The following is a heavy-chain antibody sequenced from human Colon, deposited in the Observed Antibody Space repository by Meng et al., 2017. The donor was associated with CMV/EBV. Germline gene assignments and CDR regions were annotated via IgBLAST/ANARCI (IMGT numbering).Heavy chain of an antibody. CDR3: ARPKGVDYYYAMDV. CDR2: ISYDGSAE. Sequence: GESLKISCAASGLMFSAYGVHWVRQAPGKGLEWVAAISYDGSAEYYADSVKGRFTISRDNSKNTLYLQMNSLRPEDTAAYYCARPKGVDYYYAMDVWGQGTTVTVSS. V-gene: IGHV3-30*04. CDR1: GLMFSAYG. D-gene: IGHD3-3*01. J-gene: IGHJ6*02.